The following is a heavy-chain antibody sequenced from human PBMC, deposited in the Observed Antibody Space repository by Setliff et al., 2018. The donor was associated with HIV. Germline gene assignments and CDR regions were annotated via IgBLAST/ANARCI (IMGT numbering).Heavy chain of an antibody. CDR2: FSAPGNS. D-gene: IGHD3-22*01. Sequence: LSLTCTVSGGSVSEYYWSWIRQPAGEGLEWIGRFSAPGNSNYNPSLKRRVTMSVDKSKNQFSLKLSSVTAADTAVYYCARLGDNSGYYYYYMDVWGKGTAVTVSS. J-gene: IGHJ6*03. CDR1: GGSVSEYY. V-gene: IGHV4-4*07. CDR3: ARLGDNSGYYYYYMDV.